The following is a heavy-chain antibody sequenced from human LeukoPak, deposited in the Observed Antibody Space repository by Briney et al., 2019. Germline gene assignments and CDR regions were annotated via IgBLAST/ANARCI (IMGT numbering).Heavy chain of an antibody. J-gene: IGHJ4*02. CDR1: GGTFSSYG. Sequence: SCKASGGTFSSYGMHWVRQAPGKGLEWVAFIRYDGSNKYYADSVKGRFTISRDNSKNTLYLQMNGLRPEDTAVYYCETAIQLRPFWGQGTLVTVSS. CDR2: IRYDGSNK. CDR3: ETAIQLRPF. V-gene: IGHV3-30*02. D-gene: IGHD1-1*01.